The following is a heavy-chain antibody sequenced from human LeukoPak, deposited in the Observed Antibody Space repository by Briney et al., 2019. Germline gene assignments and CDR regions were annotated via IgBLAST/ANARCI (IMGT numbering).Heavy chain of an antibody. D-gene: IGHD3-22*01. CDR3: ARIKDYYDSSGYYYFDY. CDR2: INPNSGGT. CDR1: GYTFTGYY. Sequence: ASVKVSCKASGYTFTGYYMHWVRQAPGQGLEWMGWINPNSGGTNYAQKFQGRVTITRDTSISTAYMELSRLRSDDTAVYYCARIKDYYDSSGYYYFDYGGQGTLVTVSS. V-gene: IGHV1-2*02. J-gene: IGHJ4*02.